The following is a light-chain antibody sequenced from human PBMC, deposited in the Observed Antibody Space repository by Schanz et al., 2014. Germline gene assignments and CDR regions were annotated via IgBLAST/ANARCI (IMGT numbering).Light chain of an antibody. CDR2: GNI. CDR1: SSNIGAGYD. V-gene: IGLV1-40*01. Sequence: QSVLTQPPSVSGAPGQRVTISCTGSSSNIGAGYDVHWYQQLPGTAPKLLIYGNINRPSGVPDRFSGSKSGNTASLTISGLQAEDEADYYCSSYTSSINFVFGTGTKVTVL. J-gene: IGLJ1*01. CDR3: SSYTSSINFV.